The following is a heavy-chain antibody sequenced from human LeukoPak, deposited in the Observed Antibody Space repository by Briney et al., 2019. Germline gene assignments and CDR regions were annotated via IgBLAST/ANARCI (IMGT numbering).Heavy chain of an antibody. CDR3: AKDLRYAFDS. D-gene: IGHD1-1*01. J-gene: IGHJ4*02. CDR1: GFTFSSYS. V-gene: IGHV3-48*01. CDR2: ISSSSSTI. Sequence: GGSLRLSCAASGFTFSSYSMNWVRQAPGKGLEWVSYISSSSSTIYYADSVKGRFTISRDNAKNSLYLQMNSLRAEDTAVYYCAKDLRYAFDSWGQGILVTVSS.